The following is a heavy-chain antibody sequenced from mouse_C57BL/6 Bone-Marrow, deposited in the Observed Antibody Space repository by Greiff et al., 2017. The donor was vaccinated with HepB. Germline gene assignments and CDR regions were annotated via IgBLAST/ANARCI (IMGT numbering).Heavy chain of an antibody. J-gene: IGHJ2*01. Sequence: SGPVLVKPGASVKMSCKASGYTFTDYYMNWVKQSHGKSLEWIGVINPYNGGTSYNQKFKGKATLTVDKSSSTAYMELNSLTSEDSAVYYCARTGPSFDYWGQGTTLTVSS. CDR3: ARTGPSFDY. CDR1: GYTFTDYY. V-gene: IGHV1-19*01. D-gene: IGHD4-1*01. CDR2: INPYNGGT.